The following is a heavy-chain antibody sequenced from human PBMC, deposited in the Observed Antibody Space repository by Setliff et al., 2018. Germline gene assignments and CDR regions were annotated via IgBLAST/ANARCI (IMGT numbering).Heavy chain of an antibody. V-gene: IGHV4-61*08. D-gene: IGHD1-1*01. J-gene: IGHJ6*02. Sequence: TSETLSLTCTVSGDSISSGDYFWSWIRQPPGKGLEWIGYVYYSGSTNYNPSLKSRVTISVDTSKNQFSLKLSSVTAADTAVYYCARGANSRGYYYGIDVWGQGTTVTVSS. CDR3: ARGANSRGYYYGIDV. CDR2: VYYSGST. CDR1: GDSISSGDYF.